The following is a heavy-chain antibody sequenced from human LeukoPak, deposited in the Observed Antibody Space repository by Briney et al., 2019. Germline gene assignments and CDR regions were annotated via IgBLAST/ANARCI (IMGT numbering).Heavy chain of an antibody. V-gene: IGHV1-46*01. J-gene: IGHJ5*02. D-gene: IGHD4-17*01. CDR2: INPSGGST. CDR3: ARDDYGDWWFDP. Sequence: ASVKVSCKASGYTFTGYYMHWVRQAPGQGLEWMGIINPSGGSTSYAQKFQGRVTMTRDTSTSTVYMELSSLRSEDTAVYYCARDDYGDWWFDPWGQGTLVTVSS. CDR1: GYTFTGYY.